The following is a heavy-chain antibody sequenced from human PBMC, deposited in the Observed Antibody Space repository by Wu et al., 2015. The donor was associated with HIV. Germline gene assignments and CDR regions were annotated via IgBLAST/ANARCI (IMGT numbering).Heavy chain of an antibody. CDR1: GGTFSSYA. D-gene: IGHD2-2*01. V-gene: IGHV1-69*12. Sequence: QVHLVQSGAEVKKPGSSVKVSCQASGGTFSSYAISWVRQAPGQGLEWMGGIIPIFGTANYAQKFQGRVTITADESTSTAYMELSSLRSEDTAVYYCARGGEYCSSTSCYLYFDYWGQGTLVTVSS. CDR3: ARGGEYCSSTSCYLYFDY. CDR2: IIPIFGTA. J-gene: IGHJ4*02.